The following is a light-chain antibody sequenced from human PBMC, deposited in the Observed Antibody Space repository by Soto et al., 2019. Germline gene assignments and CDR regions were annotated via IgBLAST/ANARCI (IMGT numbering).Light chain of an antibody. CDR1: QSVSSSY. J-gene: IGKJ1*01. V-gene: IGKV3-20*01. Sequence: EIVLTQSPGTLSLSPGERDRLSCRASQSVSSSYLAWYQQKPGQAPRLLIYGASSRATGIPDRFSGSGSGTDFTLTISRLEPEDFAVYYCQQYGSSPPTFGQGTKVDI. CDR3: QQYGSSPPT. CDR2: GAS.